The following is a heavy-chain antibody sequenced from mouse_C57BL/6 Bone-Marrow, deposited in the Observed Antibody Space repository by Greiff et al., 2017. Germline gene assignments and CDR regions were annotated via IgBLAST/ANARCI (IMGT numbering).Heavy chain of an antibody. CDR2: INPYNGGT. J-gene: IGHJ3*01. CDR1: GYTFTDYY. Sequence: EVKLVESGPVLVKPGASVKMSCKASGYTFTDYYMNWVKQSHGKSLEWIGVINPYNGGTSYNQKFKGKATLTVDKSSSTAYMELNSLTSEDSAVYYCARDDGFAYWGQGTLVTVSA. CDR3: ARDDGFAY. V-gene: IGHV1-19*01.